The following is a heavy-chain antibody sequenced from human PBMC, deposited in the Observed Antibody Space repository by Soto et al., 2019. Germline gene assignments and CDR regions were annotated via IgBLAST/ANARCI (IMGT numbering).Heavy chain of an antibody. D-gene: IGHD5-18*01. CDR2: ITIRTGNI. V-gene: IGHV3-48*02. Sequence: GGSLRLSCEASGFTISGCSMNWVRQAPGRGLEWLAYITIRTGNIVYADSVRGRFTISADNAENSVFLQMNSLRDEDTAVYFCVGERGLDRDMVHADLWGQGTLVTVSS. CDR3: VGERGLDRDMVHADL. J-gene: IGHJ4*01. CDR1: GFTISGCS.